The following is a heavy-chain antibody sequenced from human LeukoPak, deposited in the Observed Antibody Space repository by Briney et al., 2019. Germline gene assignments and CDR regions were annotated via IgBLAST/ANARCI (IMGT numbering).Heavy chain of an antibody. CDR1: ASALINLA. CDR3: ATGHSTRYHYWFDT. D-gene: IGHD2/OR15-2a*01. Sequence: ASAKVSSKVSASALINLAMQWVRQVPGKELEWMGGLDHESGETSYSKKFQGRVTMAQDTSTDTAYIDLTSLTSKDTAVYYCATGHSTRYHYWFDTGGQGTLVTVSS. CDR2: LDHESGET. J-gene: IGHJ5*02. V-gene: IGHV1-24*01.